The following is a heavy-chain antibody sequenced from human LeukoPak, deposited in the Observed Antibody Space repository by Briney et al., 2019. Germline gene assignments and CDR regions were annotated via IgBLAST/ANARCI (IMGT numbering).Heavy chain of an antibody. J-gene: IGHJ6*02. D-gene: IGHD6-19*01. CDR1: GGSFSGYY. V-gene: IGHV4-34*01. Sequence: KPSETLSLTCAVYGGSFSGYYWSWIRQPPGKGLEWIGEINHSGSTNYNPSLKSRVTISVDTSKNQFSLKLSSVTAADTAVYYCARGLAERKKIAVAGTFPPYYYYYGMDVWGQGTTVTVSS. CDR2: INHSGST. CDR3: ARGLAERKKIAVAGTFPPYYYYYGMDV.